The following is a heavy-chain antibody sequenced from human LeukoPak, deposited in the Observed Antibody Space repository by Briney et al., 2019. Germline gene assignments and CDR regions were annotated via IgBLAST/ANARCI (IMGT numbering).Heavy chain of an antibody. CDR2: IYYTGAT. CDR1: GGSIGSNY. V-gene: IGHV4-59*08. Sequence: SETLSLTCTVSGGSIGSNYWTWIRQPPGKGLEYIGYIYYTGATNYNPSLKSRVTISVDTSKNQSSLKTTSVTAADTAVYFCAKYGNSGWVIDNWGQGTLVTVSS. J-gene: IGHJ4*02. CDR3: AKYGNSGWVIDN. D-gene: IGHD6-19*01.